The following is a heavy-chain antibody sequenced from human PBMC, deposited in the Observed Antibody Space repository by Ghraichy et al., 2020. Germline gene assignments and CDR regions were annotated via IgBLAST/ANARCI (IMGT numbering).Heavy chain of an antibody. V-gene: IGHV3-48*02. CDR2: ITSSGDAA. D-gene: IGHD5-24*01. CDR1: GFTFNKYS. J-gene: IGHJ4*02. Sequence: GGSRRLSCAASGFTFNKYSMNWARQAPGKGLEWISYITSSGDAAYYADSVKGRFTISRDNAKNSLYLQMNSLRDEDTAVYYCARDYNYHFDYWGQGTLVTVSS. CDR3: ARDYNYHFDY.